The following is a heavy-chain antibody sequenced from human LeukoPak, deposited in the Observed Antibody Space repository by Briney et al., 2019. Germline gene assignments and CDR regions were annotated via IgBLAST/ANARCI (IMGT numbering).Heavy chain of an antibody. Sequence: SETLSLTCTVSGGSISSSSYYWGWIRQPPGKVLEWIGSIYYSGSTYYNPSLKSRVTISVDTSKNQFSLKLSSVTAADTAVYYCARGPPYIVVVTAIGFFDYWGQGTLVTVSS. CDR1: GGSISSSSYY. V-gene: IGHV4-39*01. CDR2: IYYSGST. J-gene: IGHJ4*02. CDR3: ARGPPYIVVVTAIGFFDY. D-gene: IGHD2-21*02.